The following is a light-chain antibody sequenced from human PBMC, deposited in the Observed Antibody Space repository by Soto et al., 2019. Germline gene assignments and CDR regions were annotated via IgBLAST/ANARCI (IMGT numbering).Light chain of an antibody. CDR1: QSVSSY. V-gene: IGKV3-11*01. Sequence: EIVLTQSPGTLSLSPGERATLSCRASQSVSSYLAWYQQKPGQPPRLLIYDASNRATAIPARFSGSGSGTDFTLTISSLQPDDFATYYCQHYNSYSEAFGQGTKVDIK. CDR3: QHYNSYSEA. J-gene: IGKJ1*01. CDR2: DAS.